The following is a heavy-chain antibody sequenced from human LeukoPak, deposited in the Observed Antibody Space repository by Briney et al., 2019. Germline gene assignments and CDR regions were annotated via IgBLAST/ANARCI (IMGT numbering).Heavy chain of an antibody. Sequence: SVKVSCKASGGTFSSYAISWVRQAPGQGLEWMGGIIPIFGTANYAQKFQGRVTITADESTSTAYLSLISLRSEDTAGYYFARTGDYEFWRGLSGFDPWGQGTLVTVSS. CDR2: IIPIFGTA. V-gene: IGHV1-69*13. J-gene: IGHJ5*02. D-gene: IGHD3-3*01. CDR3: ARTGDYEFWRGLSGFDP. CDR1: GGTFSSYA.